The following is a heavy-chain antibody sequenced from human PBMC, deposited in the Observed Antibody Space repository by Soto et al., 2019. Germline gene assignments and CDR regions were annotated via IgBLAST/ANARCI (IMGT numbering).Heavy chain of an antibody. D-gene: IGHD2-21*01. CDR2: IIPIFGTA. CDR1: GGTFSNYA. Sequence: QAQLVQSGAEVKEPGSSVKVSCKASGGTFSNYAISWVRQAPGLGLEWMGGIIPIFGTANYAQKFQGRVTITADESTSTVYMVLSSLRSEDTAVYYCASPNRFFSTKVWSRSYFDYWGQGTLVTVSS. CDR3: ASPNRFFSTKVWSRSYFDY. J-gene: IGHJ4*02. V-gene: IGHV1-69*01.